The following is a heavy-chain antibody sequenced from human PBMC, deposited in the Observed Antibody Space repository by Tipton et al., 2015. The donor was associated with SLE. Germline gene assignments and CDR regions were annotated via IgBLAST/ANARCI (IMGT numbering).Heavy chain of an antibody. J-gene: IGHJ6*03. V-gene: IGHV4-61*02. CDR1: GGSISSGSYY. CDR2: IYTSGST. CDR3: AREIYYYYYMDV. Sequence: TLSLTCTVSGGSISSGSYYWSWIRQPAGKGLKWIGRIYTSGSTNYNPSLKSRVTISVDTSKNQFSLKLSSVTAADTAVYYCAREIYYYYYMDVWGKGTTVTVSS.